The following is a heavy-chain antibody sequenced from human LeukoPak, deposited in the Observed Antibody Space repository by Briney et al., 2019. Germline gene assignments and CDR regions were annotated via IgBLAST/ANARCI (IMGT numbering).Heavy chain of an antibody. Sequence: ASVKVSCKASGGTFSSYAISWVRQAPGQGPEWMGGIIPIFGTANYAQKFRGRVTITADESTSTAYMELSSLRSEDTAVYYCARDQGELLRALDYWGQGTLVTVSS. V-gene: IGHV1-69*01. CDR3: ARDQGELLRALDY. D-gene: IGHD1-26*01. CDR1: GGTFSSYA. CDR2: IIPIFGTA. J-gene: IGHJ4*02.